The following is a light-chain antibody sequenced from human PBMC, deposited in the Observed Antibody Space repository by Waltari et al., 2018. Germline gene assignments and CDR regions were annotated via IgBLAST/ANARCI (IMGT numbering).Light chain of an antibody. J-gene: IGKJ1*01. CDR1: QGIGND. CDR3: LQLNTYPGT. Sequence: DIQMTQSPSSLSGSVGDRVTITCRASQGIGNDLGWYQQKPGKAPKRLIYDISSLQTGVQSRFSGSGAGTEFTLTISSLQPDDFATYYCLQLNTYPGTFGQGTKVEIK. V-gene: IGKV1-17*01. CDR2: DIS.